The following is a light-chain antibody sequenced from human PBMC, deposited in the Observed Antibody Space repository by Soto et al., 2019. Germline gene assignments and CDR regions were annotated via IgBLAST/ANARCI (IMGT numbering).Light chain of an antibody. Sequence: DIVMTQTPLSSPVTLGQPASISCRSSQSLVHSDGNTYLFWLQQRPGQPPRVLSYRVSNRFSGVPDRISGSGAGTDFTLKISRVEAEDVGVYYCMQATQFPWTFGQGTRVEIK. J-gene: IGKJ1*01. CDR3: MQATQFPWT. CDR2: RVS. V-gene: IGKV2-24*01. CDR1: QSLVHSDGNTY.